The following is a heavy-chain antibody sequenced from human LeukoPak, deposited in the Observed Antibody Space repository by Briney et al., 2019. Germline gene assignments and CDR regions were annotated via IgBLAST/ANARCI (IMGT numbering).Heavy chain of an antibody. V-gene: IGHV1-3*01. CDR2: INAGNGNT. D-gene: IGHD3-22*01. CDR3: ARSPLYYDSSGNYFDY. Sequence: ATVKVSCKASGYTFTSYAMHWVRQAPGQRLEWMGWINAGNGNTKYSQKFQGRVTITRDTSASTAYMELSSLRSEDTAVYYCARSPLYYDSSGNYFDYWGQGTLVTVSS. J-gene: IGHJ4*02. CDR1: GYTFTSYA.